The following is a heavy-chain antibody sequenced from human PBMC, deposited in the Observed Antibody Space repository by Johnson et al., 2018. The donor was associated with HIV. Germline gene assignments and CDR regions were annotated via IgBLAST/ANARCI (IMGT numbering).Heavy chain of an antibody. D-gene: IGHD1-26*01. Sequence: QVQLVESGGDWVQRGGSLRLSCAASGFTFSTYGMHWVRQAPGKGLEWVAFIRYDGSNKYYADSVKGRFTISRDNSKNTLYLQMNSLRAEDTAVYYCAKDMRQWELLDAFDIWGQGTMVTVSS. J-gene: IGHJ3*02. V-gene: IGHV3-30*02. CDR2: IRYDGSNK. CDR1: GFTFSTYG. CDR3: AKDMRQWELLDAFDI.